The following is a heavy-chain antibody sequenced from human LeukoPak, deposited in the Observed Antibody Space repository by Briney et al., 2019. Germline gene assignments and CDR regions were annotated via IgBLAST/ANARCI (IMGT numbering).Heavy chain of an antibody. CDR1: GFTFSSYS. CDR3: ARDAGPLVDTVMVSS. Sequence: GGSLRLSCAASGFTFSSYSMNWVRQAPGKGLEWVSYISSSSSTIYYADSVKGRFTISRDNAKNSLYLQMNSLRDEDTAVYYCARDAGPLVDTVMVSSWGQGTLVTVSS. D-gene: IGHD5-18*01. V-gene: IGHV3-48*02. J-gene: IGHJ5*02. CDR2: ISSSSSTI.